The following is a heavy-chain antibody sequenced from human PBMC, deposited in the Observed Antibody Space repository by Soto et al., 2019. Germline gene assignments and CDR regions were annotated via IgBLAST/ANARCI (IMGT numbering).Heavy chain of an antibody. V-gene: IGHV3-7*01. J-gene: IGHJ5*02. CDR2: IKQDGSEK. D-gene: IGHD2-2*01. CDR1: GFTFSSYW. Sequence: GGSLRHSCAASGFTFSSYWMSWVRQAPGKGLEWVAIIKQDGSEKYYVDSVNGRFTISRDNAKNSLYLQMNSLRAEDTAVYYCARAAVPAAIWPWFDPWGQGTLVTVSS. CDR3: ARAAVPAAIWPWFDP.